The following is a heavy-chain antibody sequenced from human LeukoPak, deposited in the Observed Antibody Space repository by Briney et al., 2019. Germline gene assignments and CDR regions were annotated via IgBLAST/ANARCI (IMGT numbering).Heavy chain of an antibody. J-gene: IGHJ4*02. CDR3: AKEKKSGGWPTDN. V-gene: IGHV3-23*01. D-gene: IGHD2-15*01. CDR2: IGHGGIHT. CDR1: GFTFSSYA. Sequence: GGSLRLSCAASGFTFSSYAMSWVRQAPGKGLEWVSGIGHGGIHTYYADSVKGRFIISRDDSKNTLYLQMNSLRADDTAVYHCAKEKKSGGWPTDNWGQGALVTVSS.